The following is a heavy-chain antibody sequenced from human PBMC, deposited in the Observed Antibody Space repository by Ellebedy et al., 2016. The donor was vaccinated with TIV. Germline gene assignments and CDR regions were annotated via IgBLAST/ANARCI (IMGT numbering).Heavy chain of an antibody. V-gene: IGHV5-10-1*01. CDR2: IDPADSYT. CDR1: GSSFTSYW. Sequence: GESLKISCKVSGSSFTSYWISWVRQMPGKGLEWMGKIDPADSYTNYSTSFQGHVTISVDKSINTAYLQWSSLKASDTAMYYCAILGYTSGQPSGDDLWGRGTLVIVSS. D-gene: IGHD6-19*01. CDR3: AILGYTSGQPSGDDL. J-gene: IGHJ2*01.